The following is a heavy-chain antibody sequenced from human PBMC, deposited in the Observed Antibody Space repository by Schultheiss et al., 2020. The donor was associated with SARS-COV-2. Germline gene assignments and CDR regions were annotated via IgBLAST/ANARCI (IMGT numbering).Heavy chain of an antibody. Sequence: ASVKVSCKASGYTFSNYDINWVRQATGQGLEWMGWMNPNSGKTGYAQKFQGRVTISRDTSISTAYMELSSLRSEDTAVYYCASRSRITMIVTGWGQGTLVTVSS. CDR1: GYTFSNYD. V-gene: IGHV1-8*03. CDR3: ASRSRITMIVTG. CDR2: MNPNSGKT. D-gene: IGHD3-22*01. J-gene: IGHJ4*02.